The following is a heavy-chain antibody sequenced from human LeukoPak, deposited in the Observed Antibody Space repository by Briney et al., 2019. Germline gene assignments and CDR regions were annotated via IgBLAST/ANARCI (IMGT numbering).Heavy chain of an antibody. J-gene: IGHJ4*02. CDR3: ARVVTGTTWYFDY. CDR2: ISSNGGST. V-gene: IGHV3-64*04. CDR1: GFTFSSYA. Sequence: GGSLRLSCAASGFTFSSYAMHWVRQAPGKGLEYVSGISSNGGSTYYANSVKGRFTISRDNAKNSLYLQMNSLRAEDTAVYYCARVVTGTTWYFDYWGQGTLVTVSS. D-gene: IGHD1-1*01.